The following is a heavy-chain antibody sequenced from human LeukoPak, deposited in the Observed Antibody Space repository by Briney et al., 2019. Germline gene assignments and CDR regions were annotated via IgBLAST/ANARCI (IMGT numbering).Heavy chain of an antibody. CDR1: GGSISSGGYS. CDR3: ARRKEYCGGDCYRYYYGMDV. Sequence: SETLSLTRAVSGGSISSGGYSWSWIRQPPGKGLEWIGYIYHSGSTYYNPSLKSRVTISVDRSKNQFSLKLSSVTAADTAVYYCARRKEYCGGDCYRYYYGMDVWGQGTTVTVSS. J-gene: IGHJ6*02. V-gene: IGHV4-30-2*01. D-gene: IGHD2-21*02. CDR2: IYHSGST.